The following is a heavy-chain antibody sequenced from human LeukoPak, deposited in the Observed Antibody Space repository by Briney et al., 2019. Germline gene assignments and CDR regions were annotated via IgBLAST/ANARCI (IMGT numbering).Heavy chain of an antibody. CDR1: GFLFSSYS. D-gene: IGHD6-19*01. CDR2: ISSSSSYI. Sequence: GGSLRLSCAASGFLFSSYSMNWVRQAPGKGLEWVSSISSSSSYIYYADSVKGRFTISRDNAKNSLYLQMNSLRAEDTAVYYCARVHSGYSSGWYRDAFDIWGQGTMVTVSS. J-gene: IGHJ3*02. V-gene: IGHV3-21*01. CDR3: ARVHSGYSSGWYRDAFDI.